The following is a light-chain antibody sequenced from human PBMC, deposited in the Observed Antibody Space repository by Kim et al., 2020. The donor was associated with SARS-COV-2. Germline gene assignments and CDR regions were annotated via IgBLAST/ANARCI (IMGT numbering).Light chain of an antibody. Sequence: ELTQPPSASGTPGQRVTISCSGSSSNIGSNSVYWYQQLPGTAPKLLIYRNYQRPSGVPDRFSGSKSGTSASLAISGLRSEDEAHYYCAAWDDSLSGVVFGGGTQLTVL. CDR3: AAWDDSLSGVV. V-gene: IGLV1-47*01. J-gene: IGLJ2*01. CDR2: RNY. CDR1: SSNIGSNS.